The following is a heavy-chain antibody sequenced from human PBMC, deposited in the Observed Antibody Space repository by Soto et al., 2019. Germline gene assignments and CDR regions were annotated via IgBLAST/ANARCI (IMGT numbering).Heavy chain of an antibody. D-gene: IGHD6-19*01. V-gene: IGHV4-59*01. Sequence: QVQLQESGPGLVKPSETLSLTCTVSGGSISSYYWSWIRQPPGQGLEWIGYIYYSGSTNYNPSLKSRGTISVDTSKNQFSLKLSSVTAADTAVYYCARGGSGWYLWFDPWGQGTLVTVSS. J-gene: IGHJ5*02. CDR1: GGSISSYY. CDR3: ARGGSGWYLWFDP. CDR2: IYYSGST.